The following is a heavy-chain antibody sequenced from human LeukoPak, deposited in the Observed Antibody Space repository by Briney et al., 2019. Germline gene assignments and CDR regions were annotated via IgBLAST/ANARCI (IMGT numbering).Heavy chain of an antibody. V-gene: IGHV4-34*01. CDR2: INHSGST. CDR1: GGSFSGYY. J-gene: IGHJ6*03. D-gene: IGHD6-13*01. Sequence: TSETLSLTCAVYGGSFSGYYWSWIRQPPGKGLEWIGEINHSGSTNYNPSLKSRVTISVDTSKNQFSLKPSSVTAADTAVYYCARRGGYSSSWYRGNYYYMDVWGKGITVTISS. CDR3: ARRGGYSSSWYRGNYYYMDV.